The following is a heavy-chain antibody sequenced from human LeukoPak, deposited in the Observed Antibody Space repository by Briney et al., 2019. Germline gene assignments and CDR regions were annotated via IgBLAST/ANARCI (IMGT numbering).Heavy chain of an antibody. CDR2: IDTSGST. CDR3: VAYSDSWFDY. V-gene: IGHV4-4*07. J-gene: IGHJ4*02. Sequence: SETLCLTCSVSGGSISSYYWSWIRQPAGKGLEWIGRIDTSGSTKYNPSLKGRVTMSVDTSENQASLKLSSVTAADTAVYRCVAYSDSWFDYWGQGTLVTVSS. CDR1: GGSISSYY. D-gene: IGHD6-13*01.